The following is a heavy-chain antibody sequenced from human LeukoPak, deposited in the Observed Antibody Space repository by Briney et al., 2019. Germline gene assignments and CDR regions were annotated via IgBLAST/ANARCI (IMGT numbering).Heavy chain of an antibody. CDR2: IYHSGST. V-gene: IGHV4-38-2*02. CDR1: GYSISSGYY. D-gene: IGHD1-26*01. CDR3: ARHNRVRWELLV. Sequence: TASETLSLTCTVSGYSISSGYYWGWIRQPPGKGLEWIGSIYHSGSTYYNPSLKSRVTISVDTSKNQFSLKLSSVTAADTAVYYCARHNRVRWELLVWGQGTLVTVSS. J-gene: IGHJ4*02.